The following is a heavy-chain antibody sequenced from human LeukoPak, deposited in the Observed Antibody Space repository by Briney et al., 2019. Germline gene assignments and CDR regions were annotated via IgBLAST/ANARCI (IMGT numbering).Heavy chain of an antibody. CDR1: GFTFSSYA. D-gene: IGHD6-6*01. Sequence: GGSLRLSCAASGFTFSSYAMHWVRQAPGKGLEWVAVISYDGGNKYYADSVKGRFTISRDNSKNTLYLQMNSLRAEDTAVYYCARGRPRAEGEFDYWGQGTLVTVSS. J-gene: IGHJ4*02. CDR2: ISYDGGNK. V-gene: IGHV3-30*04. CDR3: ARGRPRAEGEFDY.